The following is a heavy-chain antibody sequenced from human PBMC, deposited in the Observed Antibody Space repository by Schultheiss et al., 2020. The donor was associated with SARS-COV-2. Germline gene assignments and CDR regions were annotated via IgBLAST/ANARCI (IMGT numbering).Heavy chain of an antibody. CDR1: GYSFTSYW. CDR2: IYPGDSDT. Sequence: GGSLRLSCKGSGYSFTSYWIGWVRQMPGKGLEWMGIIYPGDSDTRYSPSFQGQVSISADKSISTASLQWSSLKASDTAMYYCARQGRNRWGRRTSELERVNWFDPWGQGTLVTVSS. V-gene: IGHV5-51*01. D-gene: IGHD1-1*01. CDR3: ARQGRNRWGRRTSELERVNWFDP. J-gene: IGHJ5*02.